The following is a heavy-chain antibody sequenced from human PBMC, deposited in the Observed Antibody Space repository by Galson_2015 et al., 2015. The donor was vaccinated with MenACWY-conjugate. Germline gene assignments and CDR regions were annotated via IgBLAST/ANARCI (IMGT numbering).Heavy chain of an antibody. D-gene: IGHD2-15*01. V-gene: IGHV5-51*01. CDR2: IYPGDSDT. J-gene: IGHJ6*02. Sequence: QSGAEVKKPGESLKISCKGSGYSFTSYWIGWVRQMPGKGLEWMGIIYPGDSDTRYSPSFQGQVTISADKSISTAYLQWSSLKASDTAMYYCARQGSNQVEGQYYYYYYGMDVWGQGTTVTVSS. CDR3: ARQGSNQVEGQYYYYYYGMDV. CDR1: GYSFTSYW.